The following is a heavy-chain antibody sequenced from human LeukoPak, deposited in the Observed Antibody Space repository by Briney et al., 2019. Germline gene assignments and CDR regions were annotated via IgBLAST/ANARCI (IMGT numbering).Heavy chain of an antibody. J-gene: IGHJ3*02. CDR3: ARELGVGVIGDAFDI. CDR1: GFTLGSYR. Sequence: GGSLRLSCAVSGFTLGSYRIHWVRQAPGQGLAWVSRVNTDGSSTTYAESVKGRFTISKDNAKNTLYPQMNGLRAEDTAVYYCARELGVGVIGDAFDIWGQGTVVTVSS. CDR2: VNTDGSST. D-gene: IGHD3-22*01. V-gene: IGHV3-74*01.